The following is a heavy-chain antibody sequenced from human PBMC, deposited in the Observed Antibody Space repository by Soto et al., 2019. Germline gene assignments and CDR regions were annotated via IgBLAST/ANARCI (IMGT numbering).Heavy chain of an antibody. CDR2: IRNKANNYAT. V-gene: IGHV3-73*01. Sequence: GGSLRLSCSASGFTFSGSAMHWVRQASGKGLEWVGRIRNKANNYATAYAASVKGRFSISRDDSKNTTYLQMNSLKTEDTAVYYCTASADDTFLDYWAPGSLVTVYS. J-gene: IGHJ4*02. D-gene: IGHD3-16*01. CDR3: TASADDTFLDY. CDR1: GFTFSGSA.